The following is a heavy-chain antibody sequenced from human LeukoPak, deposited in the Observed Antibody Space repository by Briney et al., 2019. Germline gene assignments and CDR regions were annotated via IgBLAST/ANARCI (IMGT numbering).Heavy chain of an antibody. CDR3: ARGPYSSGWYSKDAFDI. CDR2: ISAYNGNT. CDR1: GYTFTSYG. D-gene: IGHD6-19*01. Sequence: ASVKVSCKASGYTFTSYGISWVRQAPGQGLEWTGWISAYNGNTNYAQKLQGRVTMTTDTSTSTAYMELRSLRSDDTAVYYCARGPYSSGWYSKDAFDIWGQGTMVTVSS. J-gene: IGHJ3*02. V-gene: IGHV1-18*01.